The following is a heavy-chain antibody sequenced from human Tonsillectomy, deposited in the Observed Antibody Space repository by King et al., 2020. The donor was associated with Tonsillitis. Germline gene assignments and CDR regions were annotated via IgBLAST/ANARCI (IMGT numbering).Heavy chain of an antibody. Sequence: QLQESGPGLVKPSETLSLTCTVSGGFVSSGSYYWSWIRQPPGKGLEWIGYIYYSGNTNYNPSLKSRVTISVDTSKNQFSLKLRSVTAADTAEYYCARGLAGYFDYWGQGTLVTVSS. J-gene: IGHJ4*02. CDR1: GGFVSSGSYY. D-gene: IGHD5/OR15-5a*01. V-gene: IGHV4-61*01. CDR3: ARGLAGYFDY. CDR2: IYYSGNT.